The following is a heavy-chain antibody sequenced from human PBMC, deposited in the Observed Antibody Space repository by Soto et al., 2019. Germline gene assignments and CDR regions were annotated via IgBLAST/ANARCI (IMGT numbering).Heavy chain of an antibody. J-gene: IGHJ4*02. D-gene: IGHD3-3*01. V-gene: IGHV3-23*01. CDR3: AKGPAVGHYDFWSGYYLDS. CDR2: ISGGGTT. CDR1: GVTFSTYA. Sequence: GGSLRLSCAASGVTFSTYAMSWVRQAPGKGLEWVSVISGGGTTYYADPVKGRFTISRDNSKNTLHLQMNSLRAEDTAVYYCAKGPAVGHYDFWSGYYLDSWGQGTLVTVSS.